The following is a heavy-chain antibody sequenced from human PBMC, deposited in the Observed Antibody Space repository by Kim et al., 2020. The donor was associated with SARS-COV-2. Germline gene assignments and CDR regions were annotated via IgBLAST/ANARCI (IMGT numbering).Heavy chain of an antibody. D-gene: IGHD6-13*01. CDR2: INPNSGGT. CDR1: RYTFTDYY. V-gene: IGHV1-2*02. J-gene: IGHJ4*02. CDR3: ARGSRVIAEADSAASEY. Sequence: ASVKVSCKASRYTFTDYYIHWVRQAPGQGLEWMGWINPNSGGTEFAQNFQGRVTMTRDTSISTAYMELTSLTSDDTAIYYCARGSRVIAEADSAASEYWGQGALVTVSS.